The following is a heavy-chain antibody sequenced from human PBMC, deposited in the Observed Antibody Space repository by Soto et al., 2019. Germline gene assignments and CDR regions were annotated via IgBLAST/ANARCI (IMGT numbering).Heavy chain of an antibody. CDR1: GFTFSSYS. CDR3: ARDPGYCSSTSCSYYYYGMDV. D-gene: IGHD2-2*01. CDR2: ISSSSSTI. Sequence: GGSLRLSCAASGFTFSSYSMNWVRQAPGKGLEWVSYISSSSSTIYYADSVKGRFTISRDNAKNSLYLQMNSLRAEDTAVYYCARDPGYCSSTSCSYYYYGMDVWGQGTTVTVSS. J-gene: IGHJ6*02. V-gene: IGHV3-48*01.